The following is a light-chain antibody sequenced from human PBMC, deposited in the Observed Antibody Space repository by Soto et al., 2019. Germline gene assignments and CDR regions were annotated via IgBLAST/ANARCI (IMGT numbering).Light chain of an antibody. CDR3: SSYTSSIL. CDR2: DVS. V-gene: IGLV2-14*01. CDR1: SCDVGGYNY. Sequence: QSALTQPAAVSGSPGQSITISCTGTSCDVGGYNYVSWYQQHPGKAPRLMIYDVSNRPSGVSNRFSGSKSGNTASLTISGLQAEDEADYYCSSYTSSILFGGGTKVTVL. J-gene: IGLJ2*01.